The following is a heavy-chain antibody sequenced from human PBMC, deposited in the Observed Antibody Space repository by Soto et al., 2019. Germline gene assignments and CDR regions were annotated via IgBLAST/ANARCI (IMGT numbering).Heavy chain of an antibody. J-gene: IGHJ6*02. D-gene: IGHD3-3*01. CDR2: IYQSGRT. Sequence: TLSLTCAVSGGSISTFDFSWSWIRQPPGRGLEWIGSIYQSGRTYYVPSLKSRVTMSLDKSKNQFSLKISSVVAADTAIYYCAREMTIFGVAPGGGVDVWGQGTTVTVSS. V-gene: IGHV4-30-2*01. CDR3: AREMTIFGVAPGGGVDV. CDR1: GGSISTFDFS.